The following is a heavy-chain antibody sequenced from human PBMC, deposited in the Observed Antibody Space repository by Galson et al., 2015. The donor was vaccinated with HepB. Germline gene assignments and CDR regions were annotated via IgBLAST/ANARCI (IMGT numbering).Heavy chain of an antibody. D-gene: IGHD3-3*01. CDR2: IILIFGTA. CDR1: GGTLSSYS. Sequence: SVKVSCKASGGTLSSYSISWVRQVPGQGLEWMGGIILIFGTANYAQKFQGRVTITADESTSTAYMELSSLKSEDTAVYYCAAGKYDFWRPELYYYGMDVWGQGTTVTVSS. CDR3: AAGKYDFWRPELYYYGMDV. J-gene: IGHJ6*02. V-gene: IGHV1-69*13.